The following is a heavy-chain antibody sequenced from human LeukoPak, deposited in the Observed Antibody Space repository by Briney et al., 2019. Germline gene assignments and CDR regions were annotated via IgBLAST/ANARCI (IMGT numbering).Heavy chain of an antibody. CDR3: TRRALTSGHPDDS. CDR1: GGSISGSSHY. Sequence: PSETLSLTCTVSGGSISGSSHYWGWVRQPPGKGLEWIGSIYYSGGTYSNPSLESRVSISVDTFKNQFSLGLSSVTAADTAVYFCTRRALTSGHPDDSWGQGTQVTVSS. V-gene: IGHV4-39*01. J-gene: IGHJ4*02. D-gene: IGHD1-1*01. CDR2: IYYSGGT.